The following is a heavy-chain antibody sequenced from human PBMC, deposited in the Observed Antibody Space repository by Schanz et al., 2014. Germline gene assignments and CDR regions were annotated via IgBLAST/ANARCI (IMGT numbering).Heavy chain of an antibody. CDR2: LSGSGGST. J-gene: IGHJ4*02. CDR1: GFTFSSYA. Sequence: EVQLLESGGGLVQPGGSLRLSCAASGFTFSSYAMSWVRQAPGKGLEWVSALSGSGGSTYYADSVKGRFTVSRDSGQNSLYLQMNSLRAGDTAVYYCAKDLLYGAPMPLNHLDYWGQGTLVTVSS. V-gene: IGHV3-23*01. D-gene: IGHD2-2*01. CDR3: AKDLLYGAPMPLNHLDY.